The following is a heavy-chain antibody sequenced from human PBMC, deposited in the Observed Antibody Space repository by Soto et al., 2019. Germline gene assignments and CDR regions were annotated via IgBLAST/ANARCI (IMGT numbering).Heavy chain of an antibody. CDR2: IQSGGPT. CDR3: ARDDVLCDGGRCYGVPLDV. CDR1: GFTVSSKY. V-gene: IGHV3-66*01. J-gene: IGHJ6*04. D-gene: IGHD2-15*01. Sequence: EVQLVESGGGLVQPGGSLRLSCAASGFTVSSKYMSWVRQAPGKGLELVSLIQSGGPTYYADSVKGRFTISRDTSENTVHLQMDSLRGEDTAVYYCARDDVLCDGGRCYGVPLDVWSKGTTVTVSS.